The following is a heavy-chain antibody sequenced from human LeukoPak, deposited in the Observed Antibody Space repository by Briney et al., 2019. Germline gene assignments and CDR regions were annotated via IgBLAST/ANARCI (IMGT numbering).Heavy chain of an antibody. D-gene: IGHD5-12*01. CDR2: IDPSGPSV. Sequence: GASVKGSCKASGYTFTGYYMYWVRQAPGQGLQWMGIIDPSGPSVTYAQIFQGRLTVTRDTSTSTVYMQLSSLRSEDTAMYYCARAASPIAYDWNSWGQGTLVTVSS. J-gene: IGHJ4*02. CDR1: GYTFTGYY. V-gene: IGHV1-46*01. CDR3: ARAASPIAYDWNS.